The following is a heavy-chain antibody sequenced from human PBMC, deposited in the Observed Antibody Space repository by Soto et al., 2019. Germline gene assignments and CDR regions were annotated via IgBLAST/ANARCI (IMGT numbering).Heavy chain of an antibody. Sequence: EVQLVESGGGLVQPGRSLRLSCAASGFTFDDYAMHWVRQAPGKGLEWVSGISWNSGSIGYADSVKGRFTISRDNAKNSLYLQMNSVRAEDTALYYCAKDSYPFIAAAGNFDYWGQGTLVTVSS. CDR2: ISWNSGSI. J-gene: IGHJ4*02. V-gene: IGHV3-9*01. CDR1: GFTFDDYA. CDR3: AKDSYPFIAAAGNFDY. D-gene: IGHD6-13*01.